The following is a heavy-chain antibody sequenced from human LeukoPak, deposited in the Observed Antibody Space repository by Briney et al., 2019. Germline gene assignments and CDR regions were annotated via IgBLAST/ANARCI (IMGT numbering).Heavy chain of an antibody. CDR3: ARVPGGALNWFDP. J-gene: IGHJ5*02. D-gene: IGHD1-1*01. CDR1: GDSISSSSHY. CDR2: IYYSGST. Sequence: SETLSLACTVSGDSISSSSHYWGWIRQPPGKGLEWIGSIYYSGSTYYNPSLKSRVTISVDTSKNQFSLKLSSVTAADTAVYYCARVPGGALNWFDPWGQGTLVTVSS. V-gene: IGHV4-39*01.